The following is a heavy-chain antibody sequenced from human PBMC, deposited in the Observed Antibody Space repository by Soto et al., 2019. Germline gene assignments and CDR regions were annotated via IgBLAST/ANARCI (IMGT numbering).Heavy chain of an antibody. CDR3: ATMPGIVGATHFDY. CDR1: GGSISSSNW. D-gene: IGHD1-26*01. J-gene: IGHJ4*02. V-gene: IGHV4-4*02. Sequence: SETLSLTCTVSGGSISSSNWWIWVRQPPGKGLEWIGEIYHSGSTNYNPSLKSRATISVDKSKNQFFLKLSSVTAADTAVYYCATMPGIVGATHFDYWGQGTLVTVS. CDR2: IYHSGST.